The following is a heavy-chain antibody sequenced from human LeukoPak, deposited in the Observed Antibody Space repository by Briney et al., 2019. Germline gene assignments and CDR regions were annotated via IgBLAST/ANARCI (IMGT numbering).Heavy chain of an antibody. CDR2: IIPIFGTA. V-gene: IGHV1-69*06. Sequence: SVKVSCKASGGTFSIYAISWVRQAPGQGLEWMGGIIPIFGTANYAQKFQGRVTITADKSTSTAYMELSSLRSEDTAVYYCARNKVVVVVAASGYWFDPWGQGTLVTVSS. CDR1: GGTFSIYA. CDR3: ARNKVVVVVAASGYWFDP. J-gene: IGHJ5*02. D-gene: IGHD2-15*01.